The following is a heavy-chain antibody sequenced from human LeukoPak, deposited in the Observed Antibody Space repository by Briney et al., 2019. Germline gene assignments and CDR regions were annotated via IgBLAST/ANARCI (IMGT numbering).Heavy chain of an antibody. CDR3: TTYGSGRKFDY. Sequence: PGGSLRLSCAASGFTFSNAWMSWVRQAPGKGLEWVGRIKSKTDDETTDYAAPVKGRFTISRDDSTNTLYLQMNSLKSEDTAVYYCTTYGSGRKFDYWGQGILVTVSS. J-gene: IGHJ4*02. V-gene: IGHV3-15*01. D-gene: IGHD3-10*01. CDR2: IKSKTDDETT. CDR1: GFTFSNAW.